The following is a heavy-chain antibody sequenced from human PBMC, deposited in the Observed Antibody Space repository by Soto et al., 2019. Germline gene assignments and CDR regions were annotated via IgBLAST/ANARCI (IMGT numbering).Heavy chain of an antibody. Sequence: PSETLSLTCAVYGGFVSSGSYYWSWIRQPPGEGLEWIGCICHSGTTNYNPSLKSRVAISIDTQKNQFSLKLSSVTAADTAVYYCARESSGWYSRGIDYWGQGTLVTVS. CDR3: ARESSGWYSRGIDY. V-gene: IGHV4-61*01. J-gene: IGHJ4*02. CDR2: ICHSGTT. D-gene: IGHD6-19*01. CDR1: GGFVSSGSYY.